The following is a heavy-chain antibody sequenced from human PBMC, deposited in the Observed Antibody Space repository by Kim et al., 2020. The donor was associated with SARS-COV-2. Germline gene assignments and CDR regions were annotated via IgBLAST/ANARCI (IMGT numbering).Heavy chain of an antibody. J-gene: IGHJ3*02. CDR1: GESISSGSHY. CDR2: MYTSGST. CDR3: AREGGSGSWYSAFDI. Sequence: SGTLSLTCTVSGESISSGSHYWSWIRPPAGKGLEWIGRMYTSGSTNYNPSLKSRVTISVDTSKNQFSLKLSSVTAADTAMYYCAREGGSGSWYSAFDIWGQGTMVTVSS. V-gene: IGHV4-61*02. D-gene: IGHD6-13*01.